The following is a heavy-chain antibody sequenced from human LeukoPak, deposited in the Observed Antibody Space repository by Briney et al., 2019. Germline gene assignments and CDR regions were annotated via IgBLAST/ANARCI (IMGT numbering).Heavy chain of an antibody. CDR2: INPSGGST. D-gene: IGHD3-22*01. CDR3: ARDRHRYDSSGLRPRGAFDI. CDR1: GGTFSSYA. J-gene: IGHJ3*02. V-gene: IGHV1-46*01. Sequence: ASVKVSCKASGGTFSSYAISWVRQAPGQGLEWMGIINPSGGSTSYAQKFQGRVTMTRDMSTSTVYMELSSLRSEDTAVYYCARDRHRYDSSGLRPRGAFDIWGQGTMVTVSS.